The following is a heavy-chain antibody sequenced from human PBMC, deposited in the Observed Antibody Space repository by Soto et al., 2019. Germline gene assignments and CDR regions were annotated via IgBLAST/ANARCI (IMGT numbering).Heavy chain of an antibody. CDR1: GGTFSSYA. V-gene: IGHV1-69*06. CDR3: ARELAVAGRGAFDI. J-gene: IGHJ3*02. D-gene: IGHD6-19*01. Sequence: QVQLVQSGAEVKKPGSSVKVSCKASGGTFSSYAISWVRQAPGQGLEWMGGIIPIFGTANYAQKFQGRVTISADKSTSTAYMELSSLRSEDTAVYYCARELAVAGRGAFDIWGQGTMVTVSS. CDR2: IIPIFGTA.